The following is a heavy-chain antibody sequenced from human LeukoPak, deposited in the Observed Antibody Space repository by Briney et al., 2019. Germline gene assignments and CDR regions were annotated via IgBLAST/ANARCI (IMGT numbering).Heavy chain of an antibody. CDR1: GGSISSSTHY. V-gene: IGHV4-39*01. CDR3: ARPDQRGYSYGYSAFDI. J-gene: IGHJ3*02. D-gene: IGHD5-18*01. CDR2: IYYSGRT. Sequence: SETLSLTCTVSGGSISSSTHYWGWIRQPPGKGLEWIGSIYYSGRTYYNPSLKSRVTISVDTSKNQFSLRLSSVTAADTAVYYCARPDQRGYSYGYSAFDIWGQGTMVTVSP.